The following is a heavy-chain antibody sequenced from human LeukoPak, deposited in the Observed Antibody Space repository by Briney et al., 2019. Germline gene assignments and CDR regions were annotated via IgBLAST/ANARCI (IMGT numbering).Heavy chain of an antibody. J-gene: IGHJ4*02. CDR3: ARRGYYDSSGYYDY. V-gene: IGHV3-23*01. CDR2: ISGSGGST. CDR1: GFTFSSYA. D-gene: IGHD3-22*01. Sequence: GGSLRLSCAASGFTFSSYAMSWVRQAPGKGLEWVSAISGSGGSTYYAGSVKGRFTISRDNSKNTLYLQMNSLRAEDTAVYYCARRGYYDSSGYYDYWGQGTLVTVSS.